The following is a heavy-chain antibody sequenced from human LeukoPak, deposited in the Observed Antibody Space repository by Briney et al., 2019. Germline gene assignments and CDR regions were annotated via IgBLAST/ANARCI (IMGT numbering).Heavy chain of an antibody. CDR1: GYTFTGYY. Sequence: GASVKVSCKASGYTFTGYYMHWVRQAPGQGLEWMGWINPNSGGTNYAQKFQGRVTMTRDTSISTAYMELSRLRSDDTAVYYCARDQRYYGSGSYYGFDYWGQGTLVTVSS. V-gene: IGHV1-2*02. J-gene: IGHJ4*02. CDR3: ARDQRYYGSGSYYGFDY. CDR2: INPNSGGT. D-gene: IGHD3-10*01.